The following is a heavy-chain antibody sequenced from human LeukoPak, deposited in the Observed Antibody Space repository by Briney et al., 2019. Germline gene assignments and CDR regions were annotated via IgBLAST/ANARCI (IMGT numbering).Heavy chain of an antibody. CDR1: GGTFSSYA. D-gene: IGHD2-2*01. CDR2: INTNTGNP. CDR3: ARDHCSSTSCYSDDAFDI. Sequence: ASVKVSCKASGGTFSSYAMNWVRQAPGQGLEWMGWINTNTGNPTYAQGFTGRFVFSLDTSVSTAYLQISSLKAEDTAVYYCARDHCSSTSCYSDDAFDIWGQGTMVTVSS. V-gene: IGHV7-4-1*02. J-gene: IGHJ3*02.